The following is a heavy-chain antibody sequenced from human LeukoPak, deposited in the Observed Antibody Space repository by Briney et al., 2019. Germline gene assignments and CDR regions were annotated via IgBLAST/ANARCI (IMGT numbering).Heavy chain of an antibody. V-gene: IGHV3-23*01. D-gene: IGHD1-26*01. CDR1: GFTFNSYA. J-gene: IGHJ4*02. CDR3: AKDLGRCRNIYFDY. CDR2: ISGSGGGT. Sequence: PGGSLRLSCAASGFTFNSYAMSWVRQAPEKGLEWVATISGSGGGTYYADSVKGRFTISRDDSKNTLYLQMNSLRAEDTAVYYCAKDLGRCRNIYFDYWGQGTLVTVSS.